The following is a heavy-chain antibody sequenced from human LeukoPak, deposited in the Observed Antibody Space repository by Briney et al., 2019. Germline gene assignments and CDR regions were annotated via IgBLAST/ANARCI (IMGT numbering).Heavy chain of an antibody. D-gene: IGHD3-22*01. CDR2: ISSGSSYI. V-gene: IGHV3-21*04. CDR1: GFSFSSYS. Sequence: GGSLRLSCAASGFSFSSYSMNWVRQAPGKGPEWVSCISSGSSYIYEADSVKGRFTISRDNAKNSLYLQMNSLRAEDAAVYYCAKGVYYDSSGPPDYWGQGTLVTVSS. CDR3: AKGVYYDSSGPPDY. J-gene: IGHJ4*02.